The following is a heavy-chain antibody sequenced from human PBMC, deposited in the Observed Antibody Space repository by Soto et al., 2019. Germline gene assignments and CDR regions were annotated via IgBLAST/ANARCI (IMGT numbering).Heavy chain of an antibody. J-gene: IGHJ6*02. D-gene: IGHD4-17*01. CDR3: ARXYCDYVLDHYGIAV. Sequence: SETLSLTCTVSGGSISSYYWSWIRQPPGKGLEWIGYIYYSGSTNYNPSLKSRVTISVDTSKNQFSLKLSSVTAADTAVYYCARXYCDYVLDHYGIAVSAQRTTVTVSS. CDR2: IYYSGST. V-gene: IGHV4-59*01. CDR1: GGSISSYY.